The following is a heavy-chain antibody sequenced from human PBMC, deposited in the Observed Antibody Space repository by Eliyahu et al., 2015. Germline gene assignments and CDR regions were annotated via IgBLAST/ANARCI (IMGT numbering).Heavy chain of an antibody. CDR1: GFTFTNXA. CDR2: IAGATT. Sequence: EVQLLESGGGLVQPGGSLRLSCAASGFTFTNXAMAWVRQAPGRGLGWVSTIAGATTYYAESVRGRFTISRDNSKNTLYLQINSLRAEDTAVYYCAQSGNGLSTGGGQGTLVTVSS. CDR3: AQSGNGLSTG. V-gene: IGHV3-23*01. D-gene: IGHD1-26*01. J-gene: IGHJ4*02.